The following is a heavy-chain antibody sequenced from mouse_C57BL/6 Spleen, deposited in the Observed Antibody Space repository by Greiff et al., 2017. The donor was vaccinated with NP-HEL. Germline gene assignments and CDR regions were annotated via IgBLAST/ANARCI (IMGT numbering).Heavy chain of an antibody. V-gene: IGHV1-19*01. CDR1: GYTFTDYY. CDR3: ARSDYGSSYGGY. J-gene: IGHJ2*01. CDR2: INPYNGGT. Sequence: VQLQQSGPVLVKPGASVKMSCKASGYTFTDYYMNWVKQSHGKSLEWIGVINPYNGGTSHNQKFKGKATLTVDKSSSTAYMELNSLTSEDSAVYYCARSDYGSSYGGYWGQGTTLTVSS. D-gene: IGHD1-1*01.